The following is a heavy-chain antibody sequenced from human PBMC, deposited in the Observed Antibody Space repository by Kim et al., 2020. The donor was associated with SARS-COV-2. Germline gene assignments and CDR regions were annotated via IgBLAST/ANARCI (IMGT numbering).Heavy chain of an antibody. Sequence: SETLSLTCTVSGGSISSSSYYWGWIRQPPGKGLEWIGSIYYSGSTYYNPSLKSRVTISVDTSKNQFSLKLSSVTAADTAVYYCARRDPNYDILTDIFDYWGQGTLVTVSS. CDR2: IYYSGST. V-gene: IGHV4-39*01. CDR3: ARRDPNYDILTDIFDY. CDR1: GGSISSSSYY. J-gene: IGHJ4*02. D-gene: IGHD3-9*01.